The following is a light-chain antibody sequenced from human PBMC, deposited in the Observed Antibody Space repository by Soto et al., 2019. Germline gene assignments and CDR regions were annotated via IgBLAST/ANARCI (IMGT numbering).Light chain of an antibody. CDR3: QQYNSWPLT. Sequence: EIVMTQSPGTLSVSPGERATLSCRASQSVRTNLAWYQQKPGQGPRLLIYGASTGATGLPARFSGSGSGTEFSLTISSLQSEDFAVYYCQQYNSWPLTFGGGTKV. J-gene: IGKJ4*01. CDR1: QSVRTN. CDR2: GAS. V-gene: IGKV3-15*01.